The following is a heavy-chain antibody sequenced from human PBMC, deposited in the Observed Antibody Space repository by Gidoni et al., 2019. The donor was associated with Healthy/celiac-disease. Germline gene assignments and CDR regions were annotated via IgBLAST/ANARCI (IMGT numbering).Heavy chain of an antibody. Sequence: QVQLVESGGGVVQPGRSLRLSCAASGFTFSSYGMHWVRQAPGKGLEWVAVISYEGSNKYYADSVKGRFTISRDNSKNTLYLQMNSLRAEDTAVYYCAKDLRRSSEWELGFDYWGQGTLVTVSS. CDR1: GFTFSSYG. J-gene: IGHJ4*02. CDR2: ISYEGSNK. D-gene: IGHD1-26*01. CDR3: AKDLRRSSEWELGFDY. V-gene: IGHV3-30*18.